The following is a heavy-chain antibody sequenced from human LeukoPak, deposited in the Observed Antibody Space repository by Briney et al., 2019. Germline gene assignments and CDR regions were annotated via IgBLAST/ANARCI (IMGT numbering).Heavy chain of an antibody. CDR2: INPNNGGT. D-gene: IGHD5-18*01. Sequence: ASVKVSCKASGYTFTGYYMHWVRQAPGQGLAWMGWINPNNGGTNYAQKFQGRVTMTRDTSISTAYMELNRLRSDDTAVYYCARDPYSNYFDYWGQGTLVTVSS. J-gene: IGHJ4*02. CDR3: ARDPYSNYFDY. CDR1: GYTFTGYY. V-gene: IGHV1-2*02.